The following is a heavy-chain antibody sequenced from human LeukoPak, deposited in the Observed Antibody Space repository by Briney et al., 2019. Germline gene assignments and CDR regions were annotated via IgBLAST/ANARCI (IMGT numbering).Heavy chain of an antibody. Sequence: PGGSLRLSCAASGFTFSNYPMHWVRQAPGKGLEWVSYISSSTSTIYYADSVKGRFTISRDNAKNSLYLQMNSLRDEDTAVYYCVRDDRRYGDYGYFDYWGQGTLVTVSS. CDR2: ISSSTSTI. CDR3: VRDDRRYGDYGYFDY. J-gene: IGHJ4*02. V-gene: IGHV3-48*02. CDR1: GFTFSNYP. D-gene: IGHD4-17*01.